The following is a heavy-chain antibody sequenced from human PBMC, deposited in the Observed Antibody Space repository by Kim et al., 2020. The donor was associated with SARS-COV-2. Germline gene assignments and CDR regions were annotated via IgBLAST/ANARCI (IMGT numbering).Heavy chain of an antibody. V-gene: IGHV3-74*01. D-gene: IGHD1-26*01. CDR3: ARGSSGSYPRAFDI. Sequence: AEFVKARYTVSSDNAKNMMYLQMKGLRVEDTAVYYCARGSSGSYPRAFDIWGQGTMVTVSS. J-gene: IGHJ3*02.